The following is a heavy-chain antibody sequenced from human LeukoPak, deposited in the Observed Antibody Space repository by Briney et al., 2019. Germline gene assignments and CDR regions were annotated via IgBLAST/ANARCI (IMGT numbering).Heavy chain of an antibody. CDR3: AGGGYCGGDCSNYFDY. V-gene: IGHV4-59*01. CDR2: IYYSGST. CDR1: GGSISSYY. D-gene: IGHD2-21*02. Sequence: SETLSLTCTVSGGSISSYYWSWIRQPPGKGLEWIGYIYYSGSTNYNPSLKSRVTISVDTSKNQFSLKLSSVTAADMAVYYCAGGGYCGGDCSNYFDYWRQGTLVTVFS. J-gene: IGHJ4*02.